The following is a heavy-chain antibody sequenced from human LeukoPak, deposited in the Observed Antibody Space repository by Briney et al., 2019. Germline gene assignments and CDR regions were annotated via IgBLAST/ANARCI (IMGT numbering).Heavy chain of an antibody. V-gene: IGHV4-39*01. Sequence: PSETLSLTCTVSGGSISSSSYYWRWIRQPPGKGLEWIGSIYHSGSTYYNPSLKSRVTISVDTSKNQFSLMLSSVTAADTAVYYRARHSSSWKTGWFDPWGQGTLVTVSS. CDR2: IYHSGST. D-gene: IGHD6-13*01. J-gene: IGHJ5*02. CDR3: ARHSSSWKTGWFDP. CDR1: GGSISSSSYY.